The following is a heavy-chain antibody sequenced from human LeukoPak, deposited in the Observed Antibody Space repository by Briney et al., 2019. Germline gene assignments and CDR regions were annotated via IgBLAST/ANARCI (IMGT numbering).Heavy chain of an antibody. CDR3: ARVPYSSAYSLLDY. CDR2: INQDGSEK. J-gene: IGHJ4*02. CDR1: GFTFSNYW. D-gene: IGHD6-19*01. Sequence: GGSLRLSCAASGFTFSNYWMNWVRQAPGKGLEWVAKINQDGSEKYFVDSVKGRFPISRDNSKNSLYLQMNSLRAEDTAVYYCARVPYSSAYSLLDYWGQGTLVTVSS. V-gene: IGHV3-7*04.